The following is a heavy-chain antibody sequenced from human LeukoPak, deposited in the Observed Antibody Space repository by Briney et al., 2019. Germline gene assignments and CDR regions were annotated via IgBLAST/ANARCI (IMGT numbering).Heavy chain of an antibody. CDR3: ARSLHSEGHWYFAL. V-gene: IGHV4-30-2*01. J-gene: IGHJ2*01. D-gene: IGHD2-15*01. Sequence: PSQTLSLTCAVSGGSISSGGYSWSWIRQPPGKGLEGIGYIYHSGSTYYNPSLKSRVTISVDRSKNQFSLKLSSVTAADTAVYYCARSLHSEGHWYFALWGRGTLVTVYS. CDR2: IYHSGST. CDR1: GGSISSGGYS.